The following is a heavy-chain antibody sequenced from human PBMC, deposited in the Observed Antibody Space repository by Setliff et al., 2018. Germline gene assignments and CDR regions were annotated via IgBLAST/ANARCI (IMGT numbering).Heavy chain of an antibody. CDR3: ASMGHSTYYNFWSGPRGYNWFDP. D-gene: IGHD3-3*01. CDR1: GGSISSGSYY. J-gene: IGHJ5*02. V-gene: IGHV4-61*02. Sequence: SETLSLTCTVSGGSISSGSYYWSWIRQPAGKGLEWIGRIYTSGSTNYNPSLKSRVTISVDTSKNQFSLRLSSVTAADTAVYYCASMGHSTYYNFWSGPRGYNWFDPWGQGTLVTVSS. CDR2: IYTSGST.